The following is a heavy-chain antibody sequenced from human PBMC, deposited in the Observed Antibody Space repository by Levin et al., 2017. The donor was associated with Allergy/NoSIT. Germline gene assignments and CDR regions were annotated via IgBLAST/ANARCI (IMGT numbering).Heavy chain of an antibody. D-gene: IGHD6-13*01. CDR2: INPNSGGT. V-gene: IGHV1-2*02. CDR1: GYTFTGYY. CDR3: ARGPSGVAAAVSGESYYYYYYMDV. J-gene: IGHJ6*03. Sequence: ASVKVSCKASGYTFTGYYMHWVRQAPGQGLEWMGWINPNSGGTNYAQKFQGRVTMTRDTSISTAYMELSRLRSDDTAVYYCARGPSGVAAAVSGESYYYYYYMDVWGKGTTVTVSS.